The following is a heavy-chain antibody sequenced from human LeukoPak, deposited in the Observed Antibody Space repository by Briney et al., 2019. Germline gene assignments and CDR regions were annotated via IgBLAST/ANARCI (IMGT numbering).Heavy chain of an antibody. Sequence: GGSLRLSCAASGFTFSSYAMSWVRQAPGKGLEWVSAISGNGGSTYYADSVKGRFTISRDNAKNSLYLQMNSLRAEDTAVYYCARDLLGPYYYMDVWGKGTTVTVSS. J-gene: IGHJ6*03. V-gene: IGHV3-23*01. D-gene: IGHD2/OR15-2a*01. CDR2: ISGNGGST. CDR3: ARDLLGPYYYMDV. CDR1: GFTFSSYA.